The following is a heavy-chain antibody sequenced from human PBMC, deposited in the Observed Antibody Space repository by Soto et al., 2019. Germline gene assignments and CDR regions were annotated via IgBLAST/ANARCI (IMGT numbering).Heavy chain of an antibody. J-gene: IGHJ6*02. CDR1: GFTFSSYG. Sequence: PGGSLRLSCVASGFTFSSYGMDWVRQAPGKGLEWVAVISYDGSNKYYADSVKGRFTISRDNSKNTLYLQMNSLRAEDTAVYYCAKGPYSGSYPRQYYYYYGMEVWGQGTTVTVSS. D-gene: IGHD1-26*01. CDR3: AKGPYSGSYPRQYYYYYGMEV. CDR2: ISYDGSNK. V-gene: IGHV3-30*18.